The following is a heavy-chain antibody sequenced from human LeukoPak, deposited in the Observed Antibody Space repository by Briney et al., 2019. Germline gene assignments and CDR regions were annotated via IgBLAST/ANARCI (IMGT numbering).Heavy chain of an antibody. J-gene: IGHJ4*02. CDR3: ARENSGSYREFDY. D-gene: IGHD1-26*01. Sequence: SETLSLTCTASGGSISSYYWSWIRQPAGKGLEWIGRIYTTGSTNYNASLKSRVSMSVDTSKNQFSLKLSSVTAADTAVFYCARENSGSYREFDYWGQGTLVTVSS. CDR2: IYTTGST. CDR1: GGSISSYY. V-gene: IGHV4-4*07.